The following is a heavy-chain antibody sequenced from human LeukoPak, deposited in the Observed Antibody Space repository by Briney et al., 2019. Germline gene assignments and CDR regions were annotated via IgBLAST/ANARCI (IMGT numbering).Heavy chain of an antibody. V-gene: IGHV3-7*01. CDR3: ARDPDSSAFDY. CDR1: GFNFGTYW. J-gene: IGHJ4*02. D-gene: IGHD2-15*01. CDR2: IKYDDTVK. Sequence: GGSLRLSCTAAGFNFGTYWMSWVRQSPEKGLEFVANIKYDDTVKNYVDSVKGRFTISRDNPSNSVYLQMDSLRPEGTALYYCARDPDSSAFDYWGQGAQVTVSS.